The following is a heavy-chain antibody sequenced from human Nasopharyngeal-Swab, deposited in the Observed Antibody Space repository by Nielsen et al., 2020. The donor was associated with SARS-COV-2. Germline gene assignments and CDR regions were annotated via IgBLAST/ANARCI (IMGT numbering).Heavy chain of an antibody. CDR3: ARLRRDGYNVRALYFDY. CDR2: ISSSGSTI. V-gene: IGHV3-48*03. D-gene: IGHD5-24*01. CDR1: GFTFSSYE. J-gene: IGHJ4*02. Sequence: GESLKISCAASGFTFSSYEMNWVRQAPGKGLEWVSYISSSGSTIYYADSVKGRFTISRDNAKNSLYLQMNSLRAEDTAVYYCARLRRDGYNVRALYFDYWCQGTLVTVSS.